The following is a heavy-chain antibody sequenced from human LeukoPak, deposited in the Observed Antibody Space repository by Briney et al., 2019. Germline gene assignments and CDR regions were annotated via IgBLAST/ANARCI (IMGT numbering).Heavy chain of an antibody. CDR3: ARTPPKGDIDY. V-gene: IGHV1-8*01. CDR2: MSASSGNT. D-gene: IGHD2-21*02. CDR1: GYTFTSYD. J-gene: IGHJ4*02. Sequence: ASVKVSCKASGYTFTSYDINWVRQATGQGLEWLGWMSASSGNTGYAQKFQGRVSMTRATSISTAYLELSGLTFEDTAVYYCARTPPKGDIDYWGQGTLVTVSS.